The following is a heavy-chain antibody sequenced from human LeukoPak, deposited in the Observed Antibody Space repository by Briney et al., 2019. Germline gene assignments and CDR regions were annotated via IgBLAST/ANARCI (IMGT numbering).Heavy chain of an antibody. Sequence: PGGSLRLSCAASGFTFSSYEMNWVRQAPGKGLEWVSYISSSGSTIYYADSVKGRFTISRDNAKNSLYLQMNSLRAEDTAVYYCASPPGYCSGGSCYEYYFDYWGQGTLVTVSS. CDR2: ISSSGSTI. D-gene: IGHD2-15*01. V-gene: IGHV3-48*03. CDR3: ASPPGYCSGGSCYEYYFDY. CDR1: GFTFSSYE. J-gene: IGHJ4*02.